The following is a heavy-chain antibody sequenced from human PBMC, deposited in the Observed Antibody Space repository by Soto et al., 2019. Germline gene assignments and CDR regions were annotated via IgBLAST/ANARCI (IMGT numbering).Heavy chain of an antibody. D-gene: IGHD3-9*01. CDR3: ARAETHYDILTGPFDY. V-gene: IGHV1-46*01. Sequence: RASVKVSCKASGYTFTSYYMHWVRQAPGQGLEWMGIINPSGGSTSYTQKFQGRVTMTRDTSTSTVYMELSSLRSEDTAVYYCARAETHYDILTGPFDYWGQGTLVTVSS. CDR2: INPSGGST. CDR1: GYTFTSYY. J-gene: IGHJ4*02.